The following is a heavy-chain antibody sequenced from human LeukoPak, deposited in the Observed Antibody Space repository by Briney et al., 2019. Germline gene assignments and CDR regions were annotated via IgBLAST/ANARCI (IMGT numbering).Heavy chain of an antibody. CDR3: ATGGVVVTASNDY. D-gene: IGHD2-21*02. Sequence: PGGSLRLSCAASGFTFSSYSMNWVRQAPGKGLERVSYISSSSSTIYYADSVKGRFTISRDNAKNSLYLQMNSLRAEDTAVYYCATGGVVVTASNDYWGQGTLVTVSS. J-gene: IGHJ4*02. V-gene: IGHV3-48*01. CDR1: GFTFSSYS. CDR2: ISSSSSTI.